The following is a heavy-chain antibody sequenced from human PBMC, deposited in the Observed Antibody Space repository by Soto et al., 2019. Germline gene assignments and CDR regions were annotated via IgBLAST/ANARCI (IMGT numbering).Heavy chain of an antibody. Sequence: GGSLRLSCAASGFTFSSYAMSWVRQAPGKGLEWVSFINSGSSTIFYADSVEGRFAISRDNAKSSLYLEMNSLRDEDTAVYYCARVGGATMATMYFDPWGQGTLVTVSS. CDR2: INSGSSTI. V-gene: IGHV3-48*02. D-gene: IGHD5-12*01. J-gene: IGHJ4*02. CDR1: GFTFSSYA. CDR3: ARVGGATMATMYFDP.